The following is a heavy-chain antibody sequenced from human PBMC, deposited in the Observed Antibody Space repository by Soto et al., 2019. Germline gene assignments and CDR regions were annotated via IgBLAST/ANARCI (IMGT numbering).Heavy chain of an antibody. J-gene: IGHJ4*02. CDR3: ARTYDSSGYFPAEFDY. D-gene: IGHD3-22*01. V-gene: IGHV4-4*02. Sequence: QVQLQESGPGLVKPSGTLSLTCTVSGGSISSSNWWNWVRQPPGKGLEWIGEIYHSGSPNYNPSLKSRVTISVDESKDQFSLKVSSVTAADTAVYYCARTYDSSGYFPAEFDYRGQGILVTVSS. CDR2: IYHSGSP. CDR1: GGSISSSNW.